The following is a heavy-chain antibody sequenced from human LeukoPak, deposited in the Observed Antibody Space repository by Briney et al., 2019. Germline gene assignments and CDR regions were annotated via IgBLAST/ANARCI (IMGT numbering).Heavy chain of an antibody. CDR1: GFTFSSYS. Sequence: GGSLRLSCAASGFTFSSYSMNWVRQAPGKGLEWVSSISSSSSYIYCADSVKGRFTISRDNAKNSLYLQMNSLRAKDTAVYYCARDRSDRLAVAGTSAFDYWGQGTLVTVSS. V-gene: IGHV3-21*01. CDR3: ARDRSDRLAVAGTSAFDY. CDR2: ISSSSSYI. J-gene: IGHJ4*02. D-gene: IGHD6-19*01.